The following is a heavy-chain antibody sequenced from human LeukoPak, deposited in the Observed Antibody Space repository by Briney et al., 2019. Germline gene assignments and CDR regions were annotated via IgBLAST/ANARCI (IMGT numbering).Heavy chain of an antibody. D-gene: IGHD2-21*02. CDR1: KFTFTNYW. CDR3: AKRPMTVVTATRFDY. J-gene: IGHJ4*02. CDR2: IKEDGSEK. V-gene: IGHV3-7*03. Sequence: GGSLRLSCAASKFTFTNYWMSWVRQAPGKGLEWVANIKEDGSEKRYVGSVKGRFTISRDNAKNSLYLQMNSLRAEDTAVYYCAKRPMTVVTATRFDYWGQGTLVTVSS.